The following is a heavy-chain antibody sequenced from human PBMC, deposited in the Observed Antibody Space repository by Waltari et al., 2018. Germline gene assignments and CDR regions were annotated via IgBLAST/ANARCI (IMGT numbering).Heavy chain of an antibody. Sequence: VQLVQSGAEVKKPGATVKISCKASGYTFTDYYMHWVRQAPGQGLDWMGRINPNSGGTNYAQKFQGRVTMTRDTSISTAYMELSRLRSDDTAVYYCARRARLGKNYYGMDVWGQGTTVTVSS. D-gene: IGHD3-16*01. J-gene: IGHJ6*02. CDR1: GYTFTDYY. CDR3: ARRARLGKNYYGMDV. CDR2: INPNSGGT. V-gene: IGHV1-2*06.